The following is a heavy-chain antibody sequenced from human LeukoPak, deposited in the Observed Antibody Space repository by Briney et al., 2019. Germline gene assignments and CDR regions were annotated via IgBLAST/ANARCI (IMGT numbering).Heavy chain of an antibody. CDR2: ISGSGGST. J-gene: IGHJ4*02. V-gene: IGHV3-23*01. CDR1: GCTFSSYA. CDR3: AKEGLNYYDSSGYYDY. Sequence: GGSLRLSCAASGCTFSSYAMSWVRQAPGKGLEWVSAISGSGGSTYYADSVKGRFTISRDNSKNTLYLQMNSLRAEDTAVYYCAKEGLNYYDSSGYYDYWGQGTLVSVSS. D-gene: IGHD3-22*01.